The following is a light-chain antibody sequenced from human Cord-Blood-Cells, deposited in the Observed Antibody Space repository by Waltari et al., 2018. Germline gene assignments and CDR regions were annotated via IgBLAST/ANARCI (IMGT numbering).Light chain of an antibody. CDR1: ALPKQT. Sequence: SYELTQPPSVSVSPGQTARITCSGDALPKQTAYWHQQKPGQAPVLVIYKDSERPSGIPERFSGSSSGTTVTLTISGVQAEDEADYYCQSADSSGTYYVFGTGTKVTVL. J-gene: IGLJ1*01. V-gene: IGLV3-25*03. CDR2: KDS. CDR3: QSADSSGTYYV.